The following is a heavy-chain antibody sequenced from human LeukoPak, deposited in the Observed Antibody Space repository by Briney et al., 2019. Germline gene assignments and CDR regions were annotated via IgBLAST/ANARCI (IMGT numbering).Heavy chain of an antibody. D-gene: IGHD2-15*01. J-gene: IGHJ6*03. CDR3: AKTHPEFCSGGSCYSRNYYYFMDV. Sequence: GGSLRLSCAASGFTFSSYAMSWVRQAPGKGLEWVSAISGSGGSTYYADSVKGRFTISRDNSKNTLYLQMNSLRAEDTAVYYCAKTHPEFCSGGSCYSRNYYYFMDVWGKGTTVTISS. CDR1: GFTFSSYA. V-gene: IGHV3-23*01. CDR2: ISGSGGST.